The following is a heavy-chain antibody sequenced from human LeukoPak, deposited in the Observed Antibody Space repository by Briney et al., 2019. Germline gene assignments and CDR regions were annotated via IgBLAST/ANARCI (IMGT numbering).Heavy chain of an antibody. CDR2: INSDGSST. CDR3: ARGPTGGLRLGESFDY. V-gene: IGHV3-74*01. J-gene: IGHJ4*02. CDR1: GFTFSSYW. Sequence: GGSLRLSCAASGFTFSSYWMHWVRQAPGKGLVWVSRINSDGSSTSYADSVKGRFTISRDNAKNTLYLQMNSLRAEDTAVYYCARGPTGGLRLGESFDYRGQGTLVTVSS. D-gene: IGHD3-16*01.